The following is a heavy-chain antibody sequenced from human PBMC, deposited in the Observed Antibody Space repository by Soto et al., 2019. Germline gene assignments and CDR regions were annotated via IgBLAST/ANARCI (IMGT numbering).Heavy chain of an antibody. CDR1: GFTFSSYA. Sequence: GGSLRLSCAASGFTFSSYAMSWVRQAPGKGLEWVSAISGSGGSTYYADSVKGRFTISRDNSKNTLYLQMNSLRAEDTAVYYCAKDPPRIYYDSSGYYPPDYWGQGTLVTVSS. V-gene: IGHV3-23*01. CDR3: AKDPPRIYYDSSGYYPPDY. J-gene: IGHJ4*02. D-gene: IGHD3-22*01. CDR2: ISGSGGST.